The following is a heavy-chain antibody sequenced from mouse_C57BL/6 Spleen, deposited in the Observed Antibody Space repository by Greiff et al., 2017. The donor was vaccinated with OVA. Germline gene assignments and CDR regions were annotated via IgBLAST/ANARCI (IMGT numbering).Heavy chain of an antibody. J-gene: IGHJ1*03. CDR3: ARDDDGYPYWYCDV. V-gene: IGHV1-64*01. Sequence: VQLQQPGAELVKPGASVKLSCKASGYTFTSYWMHWVKQRPGQGLEWIGMIHPNSGSTNYNEKFKSKATLTVDKSSSTAYMQLSSLTSEDSAVYYCARDDDGYPYWYCDVWGTGTTVTVSS. CDR2: IHPNSGST. CDR1: GYTFTSYW. D-gene: IGHD2-3*01.